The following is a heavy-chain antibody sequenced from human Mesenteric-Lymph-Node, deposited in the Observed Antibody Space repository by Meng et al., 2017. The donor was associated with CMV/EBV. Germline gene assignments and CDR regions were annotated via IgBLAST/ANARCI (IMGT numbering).Heavy chain of an antibody. CDR3: ASTPYSSRFDY. CDR2: IYPGDSAT. CDR1: GYSFTSYW. Sequence: CKGSGYSFTSYWIGWVRQVPGKGLEWMGIIYPGDSATRYSPSFQGQVTFSADKSISTAYLQWSSLKASDTATYYCASTPYSSRFDYWGQGTLVTVSS. J-gene: IGHJ4*02. V-gene: IGHV5-51*01. D-gene: IGHD6-19*01.